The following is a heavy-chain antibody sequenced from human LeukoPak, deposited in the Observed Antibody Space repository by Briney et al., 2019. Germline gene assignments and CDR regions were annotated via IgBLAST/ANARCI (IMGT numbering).Heavy chain of an antibody. D-gene: IGHD3-22*01. V-gene: IGHV4-39*06. CDR1: GGSIPISTYY. CDR3: ARASYSYDISGWVPFDY. CDR2: IYTSGST. Sequence: SETLSLTCTVSGGSIPISTYYWGWVRQPPGKGLEWIGRIYTSGSTTYNPSLKSRVTISGDTSENQFPLRLSSVTAADTAVYYCARASYSYDISGWVPFDYWGQGTLVTVSS. J-gene: IGHJ4*01.